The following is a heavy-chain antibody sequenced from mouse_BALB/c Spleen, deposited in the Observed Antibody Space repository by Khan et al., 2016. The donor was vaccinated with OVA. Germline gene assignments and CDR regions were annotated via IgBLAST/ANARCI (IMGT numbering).Heavy chain of an antibody. CDR2: INSDGTYT. V-gene: IGHV5-9-3*01. J-gene: IGHJ3*01. CDR3: ARHNYGPLDY. Sequence: EVELVESGGGLVKPGGSLKLSCAASGFTFSSFAMSWVRQTPEKRLEWVATINSDGTYTYYPDSVKGRFTISRDNAKNTLYLQMNSLRYEDTAMYYCARHNYGPLDYWGQGTLVTVSA. D-gene: IGHD1-1*01. CDR1: GFTFSSFA.